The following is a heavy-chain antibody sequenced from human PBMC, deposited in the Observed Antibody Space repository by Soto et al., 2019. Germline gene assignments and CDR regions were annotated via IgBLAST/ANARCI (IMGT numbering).Heavy chain of an antibody. J-gene: IGHJ2*01. V-gene: IGHV3-23*01. Sequence: EVQLLESGGGLVQPGGSLRLSCAASGFTFSSYAMSWVRQAPGKGLEWVSAISGSGGSTYYADSVKGRFTISRDNSKNHLYLRMHSLRAEDTAVYYCAKAGGFGGYWSVDLWGRGTLVTVSS. D-gene: IGHD3-10*01. CDR1: GFTFSSYA. CDR3: AKAGGFGGYWSVDL. CDR2: ISGSGGST.